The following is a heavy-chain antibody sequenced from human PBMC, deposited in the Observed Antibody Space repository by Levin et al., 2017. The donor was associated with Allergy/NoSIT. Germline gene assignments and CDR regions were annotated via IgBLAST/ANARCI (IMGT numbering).Heavy chain of an antibody. CDR3: TTDGLTGSPFVY. CDR1: GFTFSNVW. Sequence: PGGSLRLSCAASGFTFSNVWMSWVRQAPGKGLEWVGRIKRETDGGTTDYPAPVKGRFTISRDDSKNTLYVQMNSLKTEDTAVYYCTTDGLTGSPFVYWGQGTLVTVSS. CDR2: IKRETDGGTT. J-gene: IGHJ4*02. D-gene: IGHD7-27*01. V-gene: IGHV3-15*01.